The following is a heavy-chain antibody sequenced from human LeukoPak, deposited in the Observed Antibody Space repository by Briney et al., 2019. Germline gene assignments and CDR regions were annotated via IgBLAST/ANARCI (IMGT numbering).Heavy chain of an antibody. J-gene: IGHJ4*02. V-gene: IGHV3-48*03. CDR1: GFTFSSYE. Sequence: PGGSLRLSCAASGFTFSSYEMNWVRQAPGKGLEWVSYISSSGSTIHNADSVKGRFIISRDNAKKSLYLEMNSLRAEDTAVYYCARDLYYFGSGSFVPGLPDYWGQGTLVTVSS. CDR3: ARDLYYFGSGSFVPGLPDY. CDR2: ISSSGSTI. D-gene: IGHD3-10*01.